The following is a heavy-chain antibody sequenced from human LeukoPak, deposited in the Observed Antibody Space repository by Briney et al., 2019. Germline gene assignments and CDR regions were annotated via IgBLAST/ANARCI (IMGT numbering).Heavy chain of an antibody. CDR1: GFTFSSYW. V-gene: IGHV3-74*01. J-gene: IGHJ3*02. CDR3: ARSGRDGYNWDAFDI. D-gene: IGHD5-24*01. Sequence: GGSLRLSCAASGFTFSSYWMHWVRQAPGKGLVWVSRINSDGSSTSYADSVKGRFTISRDNAKNTLYLQMNSLRAEDTAVYYCARSGRDGYNWDAFDIWGQGTMVTISS. CDR2: INSDGSST.